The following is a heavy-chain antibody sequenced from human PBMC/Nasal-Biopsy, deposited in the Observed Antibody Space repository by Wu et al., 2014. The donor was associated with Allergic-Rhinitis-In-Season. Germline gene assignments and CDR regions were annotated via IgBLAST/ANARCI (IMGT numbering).Heavy chain of an antibody. V-gene: IGHV4-61*02. J-gene: IGHJ6*01. CDR2: FYIFGGST. CDR3: ARVNLLGGSDYYGMDV. D-gene: IGHD1-26*01. Sequence: SETLSLTCTVSGGSIGSADYSWSWIRQSAGKGLEWIGRFYIFGGSTSYNPFLQSRVTLSADTSKNQFSLSLTSVTAADTAVYYCARVNLLGGSDYYGMDVWGPGGPRSPSLQ. CDR1: GGSIGSADYS.